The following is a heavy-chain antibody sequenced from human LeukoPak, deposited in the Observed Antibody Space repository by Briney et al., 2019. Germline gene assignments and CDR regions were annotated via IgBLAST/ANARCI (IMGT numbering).Heavy chain of an antibody. CDR2: IRSKAYGGTT. CDR3: TRGPSSGWYYFVY. D-gene: IGHD6-19*01. J-gene: IGHJ4*02. V-gene: IGHV3-49*04. Sequence: QPGRSLRLSCTASGFTFGDYAMSWVRQAPGKGLEWVGFIRSKAYGGTTEYAASVKGRFTISRDDSKSIAYLQMNSLKTEDTAVYYCTRGPSSGWYYFVYWGQGTLVTVSS. CDR1: GFTFGDYA.